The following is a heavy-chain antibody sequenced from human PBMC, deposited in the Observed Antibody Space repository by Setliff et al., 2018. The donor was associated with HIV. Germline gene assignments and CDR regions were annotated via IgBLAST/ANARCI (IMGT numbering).Heavy chain of an antibody. V-gene: IGHV4-34*01. Sequence: KPSETLSLTCAAYGGPLSGHYWSWIRQPPGQGLEWIGETSHSGKTNYNPSLKSRVTISVDTSKNQFSLKLTSVTAADTAVYYCVTSSSWSSRLNFWGPGMLVTVSS. CDR1: GGPLSGHY. J-gene: IGHJ4*02. CDR3: VTSSSWSSRLNF. D-gene: IGHD2-2*01. CDR2: TSHSGKT.